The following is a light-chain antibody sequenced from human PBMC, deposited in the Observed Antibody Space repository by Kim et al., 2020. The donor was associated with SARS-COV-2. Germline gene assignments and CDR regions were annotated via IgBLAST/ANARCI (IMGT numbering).Light chain of an antibody. J-gene: IGLJ2*01. Sequence: QSALTQPPSASGSPGQSVTISCTGSSSDIASYDYVSWYQQYPGKAPKLIIYDVTKRPSGVPDRFSGSKSANTASLPVSGLQAGDEADYYCSSYAGSNNGVFGGGTQLTVL. CDR3: SSYAGSNNGV. CDR1: SSDIASYDY. V-gene: IGLV2-8*01. CDR2: DVT.